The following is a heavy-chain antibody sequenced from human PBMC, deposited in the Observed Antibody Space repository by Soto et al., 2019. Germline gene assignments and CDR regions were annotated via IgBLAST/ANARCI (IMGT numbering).Heavy chain of an antibody. CDR3: VRPRYDDSGTPFYC. Sequence: EVQLVESGGGLAQPGGSLRLSCAASGFTFRSYWRHWVRQVPGKGLVWVSRINSDGSTTSYADSVKGRFTISRVTATNSVYLQLHSLGAEDTAVYYCVRPRYDDSGTPFYCWGQGTLGTASS. D-gene: IGHD3-22*01. CDR1: GFTFRSYW. CDR2: INSDGSTT. V-gene: IGHV3-74*01. J-gene: IGHJ4*02.